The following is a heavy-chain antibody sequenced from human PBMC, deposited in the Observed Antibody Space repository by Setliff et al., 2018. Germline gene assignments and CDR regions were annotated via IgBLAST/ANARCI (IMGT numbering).Heavy chain of an antibody. CDR2: VYDTGST. CDR3: ASRDYYDNRGSLDF. J-gene: IGHJ4*02. D-gene: IGHD3-22*01. CDR1: GGSIGPHY. Sequence: SETLSLTCTVSGGSIGPHYWSWIRQPPGKGLEWIGHVYDTGSTKYSPSLKGRVTISMDTSVNEFSLRLTSVTAADTAMYYCASRDYYDNRGSLDFWGQGTLVTVSS. V-gene: IGHV4-59*08.